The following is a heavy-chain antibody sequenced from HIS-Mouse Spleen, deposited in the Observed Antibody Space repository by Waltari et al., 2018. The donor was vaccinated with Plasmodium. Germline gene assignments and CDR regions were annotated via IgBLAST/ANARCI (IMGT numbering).Heavy chain of an antibody. CDR1: GSTFTSSA. D-gene: IGHD7-27*01. J-gene: IGHJ4*02. CDR3: AKSSKGTGDLWDY. Sequence: EVQLSESGGGLVQPGGSLRPYCSPSGSTFTSSALSWARQAPGKGLEWVSSIRGSGGSTYYADSGKGRFTISRDNSKNTRYLQMNSLRAEDTAVYYCAKSSKGTGDLWDYWGQGTLVTVSS. V-gene: IGHV3-23*01. CDR2: IRGSGGST.